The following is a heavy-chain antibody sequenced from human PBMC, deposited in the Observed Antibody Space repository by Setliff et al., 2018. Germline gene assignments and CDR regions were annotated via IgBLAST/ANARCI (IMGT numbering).Heavy chain of an antibody. V-gene: IGHV1-46*01. CDR2: INPNGDRT. J-gene: IGHJ1*01. Sequence: ASVKVSCKTSGFTFTTFYIHWVRQAPGQGLEWMMMINPNGDRTTYAQKFQGRVTMTRDTSTSTVYMELRSLRSDDTAVYYCVRDAGWQYDDYAGVYFPHWGQGTLVTVSS. CDR1: GFTFTTFY. CDR3: VRDAGWQYDDYAGVYFPH. D-gene: IGHD4-17*01.